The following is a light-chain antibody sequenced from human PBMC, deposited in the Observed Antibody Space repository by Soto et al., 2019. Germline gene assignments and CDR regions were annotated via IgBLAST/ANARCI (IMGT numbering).Light chain of an antibody. CDR3: QQYGRSGT. J-gene: IGKJ1*01. CDR2: EVS. Sequence: DIVDTQTPLSLSVTPGQPASISCKSSQRLLHTDGKTYLYWYLQKPGQPPQLLIYEVSNRFSGVPARFSGSGSETDFTLTVSRLEPEDFAVYYCQQYGRSGTFGQGTKVDIK. CDR1: QRLLHTDGKTY. V-gene: IGKV2D-29*01.